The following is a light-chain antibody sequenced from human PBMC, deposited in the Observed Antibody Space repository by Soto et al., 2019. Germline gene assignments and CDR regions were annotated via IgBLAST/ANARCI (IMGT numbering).Light chain of an antibody. V-gene: IGLV2-23*01. Sequence: QSALTQPASVSGSPGQSITISCTGTSSDVGSYNLVSWYQQHPGKAPKPMIYEGSKRPSGVSNRFSGSKSGNTASLTISGLQAEDEADYYCCSYVGATTYVFGTGTKLTVL. CDR3: CSYVGATTYV. CDR1: SSDVGSYNL. J-gene: IGLJ1*01. CDR2: EGS.